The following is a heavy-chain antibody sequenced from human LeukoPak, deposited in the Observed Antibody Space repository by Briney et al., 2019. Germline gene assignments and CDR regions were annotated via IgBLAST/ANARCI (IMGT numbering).Heavy chain of an antibody. V-gene: IGHV4-39*01. J-gene: IGHJ6*02. CDR1: GGSIRRSYYY. CDR3: ARRTYYYYGMDV. Sequence: SETLSLTCTVSGGSIRRSYYYWGWIRQPPGKGLEWIGSIYDSGSTYYNPSLKSRVTISVDTSKNQFSLKLNSVTAADTAVYYCARRTYYYYGMDVWGQGTTVTVSS. CDR2: IYDSGST.